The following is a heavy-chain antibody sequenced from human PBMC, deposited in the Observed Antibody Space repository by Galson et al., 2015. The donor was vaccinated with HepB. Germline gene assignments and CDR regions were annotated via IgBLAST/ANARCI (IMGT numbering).Heavy chain of an antibody. V-gene: IGHV5-10-1*01. J-gene: IGHJ4*02. D-gene: IGHD4-17*01. CDR2: IDPSDSYT. CDR3: ETGDYVRY. CDR1: GYSFPSYW. Sequence: QSGAEVKKPGESLRISCTGSGYSFPSYWISWVRQMPGKGLEWMGRIDPSDSYTNYSPSFQGHVTISADKSISTAYLQWSSLKASDTAIYYFETGDYVRYWGQGTLVTVSS.